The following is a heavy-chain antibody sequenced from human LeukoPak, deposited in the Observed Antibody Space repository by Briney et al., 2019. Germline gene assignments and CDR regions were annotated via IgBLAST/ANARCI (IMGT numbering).Heavy chain of an antibody. V-gene: IGHV4-59*01. D-gene: IGHD1-7*01. Sequence: SETLSLTCTVSGGSISSYYWSWIRQPPGKGLEWIGYIYYSGSTNYNPSLKSRVTISVDTSKNQFSLKLSSVTAADTAVYYRARTNSNYYYYYMDVWGKGTTVTVSS. CDR1: GGSISSYY. J-gene: IGHJ6*03. CDR2: IYYSGST. CDR3: ARTNSNYYYYYMDV.